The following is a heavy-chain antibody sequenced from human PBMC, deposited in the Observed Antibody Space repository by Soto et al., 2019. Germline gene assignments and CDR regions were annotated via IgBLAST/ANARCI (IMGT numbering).Heavy chain of an antibody. V-gene: IGHV3-33*01. CDR3: ARGGRDGAYYYYGMDV. Sequence: PGGSLRLSCAASGFTFSSYGMHWVRQAPGKGLEWVAVIWYDGSNKYYADSVKGRFTISRDNSKNTLYLQMNSLRAEDTAVYYCARGGRDGAYYYYGMDVWGQGTTVTVSS. D-gene: IGHD2-15*01. CDR2: IWYDGSNK. J-gene: IGHJ6*02. CDR1: GFTFSSYG.